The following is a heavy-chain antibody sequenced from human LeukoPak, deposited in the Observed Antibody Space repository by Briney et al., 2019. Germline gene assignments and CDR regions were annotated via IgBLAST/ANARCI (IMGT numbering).Heavy chain of an antibody. CDR2: ISGSGGST. D-gene: IGHD6-19*01. J-gene: IGHJ3*02. CDR3: AKDLGFSGWPDAFDI. CDR1: GFTFSKAW. V-gene: IGHV3-23*01. Sequence: GGSLRLSCAASGFTFSKAWMSWVRQAPGKGLEWVSAISGSGGSTYYADSVKGRFTISRDNSKNTLYLQMNSLRAEDTAVYYCAKDLGFSGWPDAFDIWGQGTMVTVSS.